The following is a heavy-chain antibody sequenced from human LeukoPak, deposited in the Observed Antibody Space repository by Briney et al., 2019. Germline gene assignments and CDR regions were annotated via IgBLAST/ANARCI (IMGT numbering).Heavy chain of an antibody. V-gene: IGHV3-30-3*01. J-gene: IGHJ4*02. CDR2: ISYDGSNK. Sequence: PGRSLRLPCAASGFTFSSYAMYWVRQAPGKGLEWVAVISYDGSNKYYADSVKGRFTISRDNSKNALYLQMNSLRAEDTAVYYCARDSSQQLTYLADYWGQGTLVTVSS. D-gene: IGHD6-13*01. CDR1: GFTFSSYA. CDR3: ARDSSQQLTYLADY.